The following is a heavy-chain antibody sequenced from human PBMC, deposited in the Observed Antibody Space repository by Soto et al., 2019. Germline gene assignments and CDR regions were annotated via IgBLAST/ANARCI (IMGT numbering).Heavy chain of an antibody. D-gene: IGHD3-10*01. J-gene: IGHJ6*03. CDR2: ISSSSSTI. CDR1: GFTFSSYS. CDR3: AILWSGKYYYYYYYMDV. V-gene: IGHV3-48*01. Sequence: GGSLRLSCAASGFTFSSYSMNWVRQAPGKGLEWVSYISSSSSTIHYADSVKGRFTISRDNAKNSLYLQMNSLRAEDTAVYYCAILWSGKYYYYYYYMDVWGKGTTVTVSS.